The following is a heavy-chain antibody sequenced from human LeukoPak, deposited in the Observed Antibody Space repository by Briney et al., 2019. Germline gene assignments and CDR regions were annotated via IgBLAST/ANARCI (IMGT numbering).Heavy chain of an antibody. CDR1: GYSFTSYW. J-gene: IGHJ3*02. CDR2: IYPGDSDT. D-gene: IGHD2-15*01. V-gene: IGHV5-51*01. Sequence: GESLKISCKGSGYSFTSYWIGWVRQMPGKGLEWMGIIYPGDSDTRYSSSFQGQVTISADKSISTAYLQWSSLKASDTAMYYCARPLCSGGSCHRMGDDAFDIWGQGTMVTVSS. CDR3: ARPLCSGGSCHRMGDDAFDI.